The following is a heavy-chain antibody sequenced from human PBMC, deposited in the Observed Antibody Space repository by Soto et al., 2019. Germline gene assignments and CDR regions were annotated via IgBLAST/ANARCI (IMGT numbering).Heavy chain of an antibody. V-gene: IGHV4-30-2*01. J-gene: IGHJ4*02. CDR1: GGSIRSGGYS. D-gene: IGHD3-22*01. Sequence: PSESQSLTCAVSGGSIRSGGYSWSWIRQPPGKGLEWIGYIYHSGSTYYNPSLKSRVTISVDRSKNQFSLKLSSVTAADTAVYYCARGGYYDSSGYDFDYWGQGTLVTVSS. CDR3: ARGGYYDSSGYDFDY. CDR2: IYHSGST.